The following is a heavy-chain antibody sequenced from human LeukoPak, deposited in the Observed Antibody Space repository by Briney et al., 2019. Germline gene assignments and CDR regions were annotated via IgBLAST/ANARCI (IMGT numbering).Heavy chain of an antibody. CDR3: ARDDGGIAAAGSTYSYFDY. J-gene: IGHJ4*02. Sequence: GGSLRLSCAASGFTFSSYAMHWVRQAPGKGLEWVAVISYDGSNKYYADSVKGRFTISRDNSKNTLYLQMNSLRAEDTAVYYCARDDGGIAAAGSTYSYFDYWGQGTLVTVSS. V-gene: IGHV3-30-3*01. D-gene: IGHD6-13*01. CDR1: GFTFSSYA. CDR2: ISYDGSNK.